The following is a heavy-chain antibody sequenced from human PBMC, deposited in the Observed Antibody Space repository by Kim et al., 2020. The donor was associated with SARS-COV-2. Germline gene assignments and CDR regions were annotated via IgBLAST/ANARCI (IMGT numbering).Heavy chain of an antibody. Sequence: ASVKVSCKSSGYSFPTHGLNWVRQAPGQALEWMGWINVNTGNPTYAQGFIGRFVFSLDTSVTTAYLQISTLKAEDTAVYYCASGNTGRIDYWGQGTLVTVSS. CDR1: GYSFPTHG. V-gene: IGHV7-4-1*02. D-gene: IGHD1-7*01. CDR2: INVNTGNP. J-gene: IGHJ4*02. CDR3: ASGNTGRIDY.